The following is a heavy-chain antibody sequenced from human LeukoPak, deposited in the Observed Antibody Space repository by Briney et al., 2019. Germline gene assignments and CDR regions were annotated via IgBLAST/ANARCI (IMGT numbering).Heavy chain of an antibody. CDR2: IYYSGST. Sequence: SETLSLTCTVSGGSISSSSYYWGWIRQPPGKGLEWIGSIYYSGSTNYNPSLKSRVTISVDTSKNQFSLKLSSVTAADTAVYYCARHYGSGRDGLLSWSDPWGKGTLVTVSS. CDR1: GGSISSSSYY. J-gene: IGHJ5*02. D-gene: IGHD3-10*01. V-gene: IGHV4-39*07. CDR3: ARHYGSGRDGLLSWSDP.